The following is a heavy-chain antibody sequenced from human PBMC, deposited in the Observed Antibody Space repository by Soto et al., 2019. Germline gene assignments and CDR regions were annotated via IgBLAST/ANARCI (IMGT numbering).Heavy chain of an antibody. D-gene: IGHD3-16*01. CDR2: IKQDGSEK. Sequence: EVQLVESGGGLVQPGGSLRLSCAVSGFTFSSYWMSWVRQAPGKGLEWVANIKQDGSEKHYVDSVKGRFTISRDNAKNSLYLQMNVLRAEDTAVYYCARGRTAAGALASGGYYYSYMDVWGKGITVTVSS. CDR1: GFTFSSYW. J-gene: IGHJ6*03. V-gene: IGHV3-7*01. CDR3: ARGRTAAGALASGGYYYSYMDV.